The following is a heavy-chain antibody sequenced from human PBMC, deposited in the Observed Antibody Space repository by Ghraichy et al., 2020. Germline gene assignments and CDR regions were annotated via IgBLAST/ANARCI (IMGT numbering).Heavy chain of an antibody. J-gene: IGHJ6*02. D-gene: IGHD6-13*01. V-gene: IGHV3-30*02. CDR1: GFTFSSYG. CDR3: AKGGGIAAAGIAYYYYYGMDV. CDR2: IRYDGSNK. Sequence: LSLTCAASGFTFSSYGMHWVRQAPGKGLEWVAFIRYDGSNKYYADSVKGRFTISRDNSKNTLYLQMNSLRAEDTAVYYCAKGGGIAAAGIAYYYYYGMDVWGQGTTVTVSS.